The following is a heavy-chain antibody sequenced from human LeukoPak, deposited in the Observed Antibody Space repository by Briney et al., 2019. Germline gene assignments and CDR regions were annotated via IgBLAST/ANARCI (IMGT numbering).Heavy chain of an antibody. CDR3: ARHAAIPVRGAFDI. CDR2: ISGGGDYT. D-gene: IGHD3-10*01. Sequence: GGSLRLSCAASGFTFSSYVMNWVRQAPGEGLEWVSTISGGGDYTYYADSVKGRFTISRENSKNTLYLQMNSLRAEDMAVYYCARHAAIPVRGAFDIWGQGTMVTVSS. J-gene: IGHJ3*02. V-gene: IGHV3-23*01. CDR1: GFTFSSYV.